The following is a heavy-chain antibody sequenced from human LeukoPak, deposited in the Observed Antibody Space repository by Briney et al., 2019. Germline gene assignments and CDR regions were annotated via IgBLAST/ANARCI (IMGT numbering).Heavy chain of an antibody. CDR1: GFTFSSYA. CDR3: AKRPLDYYGSGSQDY. Sequence: GGSLRLSCAASGFTFSSYAMSWVRQAPGKGLEWVSTISGGGGSTYYADSVKGRFTISRDNSKNTLYLQMNSLRAEDTAVYYCAKRPLDYYGSGSQDYWGQGTLVTVSS. J-gene: IGHJ4*02. D-gene: IGHD3-10*01. CDR2: ISGGGGST. V-gene: IGHV3-23*01.